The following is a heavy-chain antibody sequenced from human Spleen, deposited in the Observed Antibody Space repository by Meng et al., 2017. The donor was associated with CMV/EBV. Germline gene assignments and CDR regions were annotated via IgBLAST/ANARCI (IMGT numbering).Heavy chain of an antibody. CDR3: ARTQPYSNVVGY. CDR1: GGSISSYY. J-gene: IGHJ4*02. V-gene: IGHV4-59*01. D-gene: IGHD4-11*01. Sequence: GSLRLSCTVSGGSISSYYWSWIRQPPGKGLEWIGYIYYSGSTNYNPSLKSRVTISVDTSKNQFSLKLSSVTAADTAVYYCARTQPYSNVVGYWGQGTLVTVSS. CDR2: IYYSGST.